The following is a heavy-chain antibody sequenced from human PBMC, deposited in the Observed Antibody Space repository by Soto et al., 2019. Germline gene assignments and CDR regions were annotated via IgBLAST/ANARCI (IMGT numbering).Heavy chain of an antibody. D-gene: IGHD3-22*01. CDR1: GGSISSGGYY. Sequence: PSETLSLTCTVSGGSISSGGYYWSWIRQHPGKGLEWIGYIYYSGSTYYNPSLKSRVTISVDTSKNQFSLKLSSVTAADTAVYYCASSPRYYYDSSGQVFRWGQGTLVTVSS. J-gene: IGHJ4*02. V-gene: IGHV4-31*03. CDR3: ASSPRYYYDSSGQVFR. CDR2: IYYSGST.